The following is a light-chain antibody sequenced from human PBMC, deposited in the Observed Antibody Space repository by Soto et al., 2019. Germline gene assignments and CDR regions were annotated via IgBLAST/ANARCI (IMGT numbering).Light chain of an antibody. CDR2: GTS. J-gene: IGKJ4*01. Sequence: EIVMTQSPVTLSVSPGESATLSCRASQSVIGDLAWYQQRPGQAPRLLIYGTSTRATGIPARFSGSGSGTDFTLTISGLQSEDFAVYYCQHSCNWPPELTFGGGTKVESK. CDR3: QHSCNWPPELT. CDR1: QSVIGD. V-gene: IGKV3-15*01.